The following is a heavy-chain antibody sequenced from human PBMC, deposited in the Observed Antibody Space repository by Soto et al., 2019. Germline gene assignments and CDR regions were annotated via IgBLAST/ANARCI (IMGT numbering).Heavy chain of an antibody. V-gene: IGHV4-4*02. D-gene: IGHD3-3*01. CDR2: IYHSGST. CDR3: AKRSLRRLRFVETH. Sequence: QVQLQESGPGLVRPSGTLSLTCTVSGDSISNTNWWSWGRQPPGKGLEWIGEIYHSGSTNYHPSRKSRVSISVDQSKNQFSRNLTSVTAADTAVYFCAKRSLRRLRFVETHWGQGTLVTVSS. J-gene: IGHJ4*02. CDR1: GDSISNTNW.